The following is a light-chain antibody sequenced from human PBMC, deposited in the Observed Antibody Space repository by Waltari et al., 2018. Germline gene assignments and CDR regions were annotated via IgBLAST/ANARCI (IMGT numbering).Light chain of an antibody. CDR1: GSEAGSYNL. CDR2: EDT. CDR3: CSYAGSGSWV. Sequence: QSALTQPASVSGSPGQSITMSCTGSGSEAGSYNLVSWYQQHPGKAPKLIIYEDTKRPSGISNRFSASKSDNTASLTISGLQADDEAEYYCCSYAGSGSWVFGGGTKLTVL. V-gene: IGLV2-23*01. J-gene: IGLJ3*02.